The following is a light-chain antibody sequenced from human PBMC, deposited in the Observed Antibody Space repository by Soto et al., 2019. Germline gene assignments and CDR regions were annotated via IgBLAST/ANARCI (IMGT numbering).Light chain of an antibody. Sequence: QSALTQPPSASGSPGQSVTISCTGTSSDVGGYNFVSWYQQHPGKVPKPMIYEVSKRPSGVPDRFSGSKSGNTASLTVSGPQAEDEADYYCCSFGGGNKVLFGGGTKLTVL. CDR1: SSDVGGYNF. CDR3: CSFGGGNKVL. V-gene: IGLV2-8*01. CDR2: EVS. J-gene: IGLJ3*02.